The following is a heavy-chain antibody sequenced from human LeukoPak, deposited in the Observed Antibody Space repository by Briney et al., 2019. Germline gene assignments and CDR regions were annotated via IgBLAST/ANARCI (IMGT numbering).Heavy chain of an antibody. D-gene: IGHD6-13*01. CDR1: GYTFTGYY. Sequence: ASVKVSCKASGYTFTGYYIHWVRQAPGQGLEWMGRINPNSGGTNYAQKFQGRVTMTRDTSIGTAYMELSRLRSEDTAVYYCAKNSSSWYYYWGQGTLVTVSS. CDR3: AKNSSSWYYY. J-gene: IGHJ4*02. CDR2: INPNSGGT. V-gene: IGHV1-2*06.